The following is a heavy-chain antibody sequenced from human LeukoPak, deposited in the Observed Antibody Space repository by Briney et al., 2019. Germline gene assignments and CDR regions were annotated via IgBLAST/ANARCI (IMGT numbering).Heavy chain of an antibody. CDR1: GFTSSSYA. Sequence: GWSLRLSCGASGFTSSSYAMSWVRQAPGKGLEGVSTISGSGGSTNHADSVKGRFTISRDHSKSTLYLQMNSLRAEDTAVYYCAKSGLNRFDYWGQGTLVTVPS. D-gene: IGHD2-15*01. CDR3: AKSGLNRFDY. V-gene: IGHV3-23*01. CDR2: ISGSGGST. J-gene: IGHJ4*02.